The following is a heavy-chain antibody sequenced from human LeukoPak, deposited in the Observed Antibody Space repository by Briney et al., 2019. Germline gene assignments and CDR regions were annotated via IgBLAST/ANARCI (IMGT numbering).Heavy chain of an antibody. CDR1: GYTFTSYG. D-gene: IGHD1-26*01. V-gene: IGHV1-18*01. CDR3: AGRGTHGGTPVPEY. J-gene: IGHJ4*02. Sequence: ASVKVSCKASGYTFTSYGISWVRQAPGQGLEWMGWISAYNGNTDYAQKLQGRVTLTTDTFTSTAYMELRSLKSDDTAVYFCAGRGTHGGTPVPEYWGQGTLVTVSS. CDR2: ISAYNGNT.